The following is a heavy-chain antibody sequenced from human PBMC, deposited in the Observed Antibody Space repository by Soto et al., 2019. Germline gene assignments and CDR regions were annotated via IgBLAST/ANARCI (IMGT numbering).Heavy chain of an antibody. CDR3: AREPSYYSLWSGYYPSRNGMDV. CDR1: GFTFSSFG. J-gene: IGHJ6*02. V-gene: IGHV3-33*01. CDR2: IWYDGSKK. Sequence: QVQVVESGGGVVQPGRSLRLSCAASGFTFSSFGMHWVRQAPGKGLEWVSLIWYDGSKKSYGDSVKGRFTISRDNSRNTVYLQMNSLRADETAVYYWAREPSYYSLWSGYYPSRNGMDVWGQGTTVTVSS. D-gene: IGHD3-3*01.